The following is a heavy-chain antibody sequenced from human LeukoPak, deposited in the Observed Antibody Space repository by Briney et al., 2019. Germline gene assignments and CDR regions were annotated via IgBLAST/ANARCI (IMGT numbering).Heavy chain of an antibody. CDR3: ARDPCSSINCPLRF. CDR2: INHSGRT. J-gene: IGHJ4*02. Sequence: PSETLSLTCAVSGGSLSGSYCTWFRQSPGEGLEWIGEINHSGRTNYNPSLQSRVTISLDTTRSQFSLILRSVTAADTAVYYCARDPCSSINCPLRFWGQGTLVTVSS. V-gene: IGHV4-34*01. D-gene: IGHD2-2*01. CDR1: GGSLSGSY.